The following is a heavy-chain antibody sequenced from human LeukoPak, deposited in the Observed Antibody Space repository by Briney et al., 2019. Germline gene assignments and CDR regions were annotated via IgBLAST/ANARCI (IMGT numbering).Heavy chain of an antibody. CDR2: IYYSGST. D-gene: IGHD2-8*01. CDR3: ARLMGPEKGY. Sequence: PSETLSLTCTVSGGSISSSNYHWGWIRQPPGKGLEWTGSIYYSGSTYYNPSLKSRVTISVDTSKNQFSLKLSSVTAADTAVYYCARLMGPEKGYWGQGTLVTVSS. J-gene: IGHJ4*02. CDR1: GGSISSSNYH. V-gene: IGHV4-39*01.